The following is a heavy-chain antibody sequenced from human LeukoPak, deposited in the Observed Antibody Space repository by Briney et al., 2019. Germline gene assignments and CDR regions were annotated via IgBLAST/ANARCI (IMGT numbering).Heavy chain of an antibody. CDR1: GFTFSSYG. V-gene: IGHV3-33*01. CDR2: IWYDGSNK. Sequence: PGGSLRLSYAASGFTFSSYGMHWVRQAPGKGLEWVAVIWYDGSNKYYADSVKGRFTISRDNSKNTLYLQMNSLRAEDTAVYYCARDGPRDDSSGYFPYYFDYWGQGTLVTVSS. CDR3: ARDGPRDDSSGYFPYYFDY. J-gene: IGHJ4*02. D-gene: IGHD3-22*01.